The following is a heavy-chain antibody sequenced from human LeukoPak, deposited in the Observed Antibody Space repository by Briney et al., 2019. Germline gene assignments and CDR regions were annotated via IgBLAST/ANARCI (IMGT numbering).Heavy chain of an antibody. CDR1: GFTFSSYG. CDR2: ISYDGSNK. D-gene: IGHD1-26*01. CDR3: AKDLRGSYHYYYYYGMDV. Sequence: GGSLRLSCAASGFTFSSYGMHWVRQAPGRGLEGVAVISYDGSNKYYADSVKGRFTISRDNSKNTLYLQMNSLRAEDTAVYYCAKDLRGSYHYYYYYGMDVWGQGTTVTVSS. V-gene: IGHV3-30*18. J-gene: IGHJ6*02.